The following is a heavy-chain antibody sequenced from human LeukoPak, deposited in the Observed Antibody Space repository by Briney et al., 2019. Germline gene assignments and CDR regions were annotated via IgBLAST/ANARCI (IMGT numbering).Heavy chain of an antibody. V-gene: IGHV3-30*18. CDR2: ISYDGSNK. Sequence: GGSLRLSCAASGFTFSSYGMHWVRPAPGKGLEWVAVISYDGSNKYYADSVKGRFTISRDNSKNTLYLQMNSLRAEDTAVYYCAKELTMVRGVQYFDYWGQGTLVTVSS. D-gene: IGHD3-10*01. CDR1: GFTFSSYG. J-gene: IGHJ4*02. CDR3: AKELTMVRGVQYFDY.